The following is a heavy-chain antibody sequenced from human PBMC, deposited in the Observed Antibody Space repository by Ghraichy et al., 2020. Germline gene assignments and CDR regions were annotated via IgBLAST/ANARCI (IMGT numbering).Heavy chain of an antibody. CDR3: TMIYAFDV. Sequence: EWVSTINVGGAIKYYTDSVKDRFTVSSDNAKNMLYLDMTSLRAEDTAIYYCTMIYAFDVWGLGT. D-gene: IGHD2-15*01. V-gene: IGHV3-23*01. J-gene: IGHJ3*01. CDR2: INVGGAIK.